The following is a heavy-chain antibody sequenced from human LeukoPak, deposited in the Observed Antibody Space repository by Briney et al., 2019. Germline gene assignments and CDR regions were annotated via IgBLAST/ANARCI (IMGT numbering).Heavy chain of an antibody. J-gene: IGHJ4*02. V-gene: IGHV3-66*01. CDR2: VYMGGTT. D-gene: IGHD5-18*01. CDR1: GFTASTNY. Sequence: GGSLRLSCAPSGFTASTNYMNWVRQAPGKGLGWGSVVYMGGTTYYADSVKGRFTNSKDSTKNTIYLQTNNLGAEDTAVYYCARGLLRDGYTYTYSFDYWGQGALVTVSS. CDR3: ARGLLRDGYTYTYSFDY.